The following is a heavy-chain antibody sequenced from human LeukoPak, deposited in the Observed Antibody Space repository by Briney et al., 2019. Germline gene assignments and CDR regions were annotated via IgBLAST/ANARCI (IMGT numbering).Heavy chain of an antibody. Sequence: SETLSLTCTVSGYSISTGYYWDWIRQPPGKGLEWIGTFYHGGSTYYNPSLKSRVTISVDTSKNQFSLNLTSVTAADTAAYYCARAALDGSGYYPPQYWGQGTLVTVSS. CDR1: GYSISTGYY. D-gene: IGHD3-22*01. CDR3: ARAALDGSGYYPPQY. CDR2: FYHGGST. J-gene: IGHJ4*02. V-gene: IGHV4-38-2*02.